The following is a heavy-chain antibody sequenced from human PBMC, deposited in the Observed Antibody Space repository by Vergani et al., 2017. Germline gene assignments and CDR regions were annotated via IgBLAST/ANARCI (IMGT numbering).Heavy chain of an antibody. CDR1: GGSFSGYY. J-gene: IGHJ4*02. CDR3: ARGGGGTGYSSSWYLASTRNFDY. D-gene: IGHD6-13*01. V-gene: IGHV4-34*01. CDR2: INHSGST. Sequence: QVQLQQWGAGLLKPSETLSLTCAVYGGSFSGYYWSWIRQPPGKGLEWIGEINHSGSTNYNPSLKSRVTISVDTSKNQFSLKLSSGTAADTAVDYCARGGGGTGYSSSWYLASTRNFDYWGQGTLVTVSS.